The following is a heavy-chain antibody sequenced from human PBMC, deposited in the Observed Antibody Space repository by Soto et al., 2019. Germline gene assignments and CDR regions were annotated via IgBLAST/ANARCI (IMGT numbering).Heavy chain of an antibody. CDR1: GYSFTSYW. V-gene: IGHV5-51*01. Sequence: PGESLKISCKGSGYSFTSYWIGWVRQMPGKGLEWMGIIYPGDSDTRYSPSFQGQVTISADKSISTAYLQWSSLKASDTAMYYCARHGAKTIFGVVIDVGDADYYYGMDVWGQGTTVTVSS. CDR3: ARHGAKTIFGVVIDVGDADYYYGMDV. D-gene: IGHD3-3*01. CDR2: IYPGDSDT. J-gene: IGHJ6*02.